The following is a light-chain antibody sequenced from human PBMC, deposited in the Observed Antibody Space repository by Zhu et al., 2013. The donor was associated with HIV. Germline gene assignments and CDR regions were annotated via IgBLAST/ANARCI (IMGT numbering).Light chain of an antibody. J-gene: IGLJ2*01. CDR1: SSDVGGYNY. V-gene: IGLV2-14*01. CDR2: EVS. CDR3: SSYTTSTSLV. Sequence: QSALTQPASVSGSPGQSITISCTGTSSDVGGYNYVSWYQQHPGKAPKLMIYEVSNRPSGVSNRFSGSKSGNTASLTISGLQAEDEADYYCSSYTTSTSLVFGGRDQADRP.